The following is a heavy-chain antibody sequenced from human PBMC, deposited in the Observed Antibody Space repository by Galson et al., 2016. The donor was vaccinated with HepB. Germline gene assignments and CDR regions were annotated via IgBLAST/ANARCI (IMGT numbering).Heavy chain of an antibody. CDR2: ISYDGSDK. V-gene: IGHV3-30*18. CDR3: AKDRRYYDSSGYFWEGYYYDGMDV. CDR1: GFTFSSYG. J-gene: IGHJ6*02. D-gene: IGHD3-22*01. Sequence: SLRLSCAASGFTFSSYGMHWVRQAPGKGLEWVAVISYDGSDKYYADSVKGRFTISRANSKNTLYLQMNSLRPEDTAVYYCAKDRRYYDSSGYFWEGYYYDGMDVWGQGTTVTVSS.